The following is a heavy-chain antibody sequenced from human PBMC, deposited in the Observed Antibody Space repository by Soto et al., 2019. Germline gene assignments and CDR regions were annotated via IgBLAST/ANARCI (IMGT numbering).Heavy chain of an antibody. D-gene: IGHD3-3*01. CDR1: GFTFSSYA. CDR2: ISGSGGST. Sequence: GGSLRLSCAASGFTFSSYAMSWVRQAPGKGLEWVSAISGSGGSTYYADSVKGRFTISRDNSKNTLYLQMNSLRAEDKAVYYCAKGGLLETYYDFWSGPTTIDYWGQGTLVTVSS. CDR3: AKGGLLETYYDFWSGPTTIDY. V-gene: IGHV3-23*01. J-gene: IGHJ4*02.